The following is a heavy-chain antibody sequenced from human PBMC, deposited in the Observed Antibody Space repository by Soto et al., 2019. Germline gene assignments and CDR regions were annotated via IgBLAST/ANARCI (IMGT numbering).Heavy chain of an antibody. CDR3: ARKKGFVEWLSSGLDY. CDR2: IIPSFGTA. D-gene: IGHD3-3*01. Sequence: SVKVSCKASGGTFSSYTISWVRQAPGQGLEWMGGIIPSFGTANYAQKFQGRVTITADESTSTAYMELSSLRSEDTAVYYCARKKGFVEWLSSGLDYWGQGTLVTVSS. CDR1: GGTFSSYT. J-gene: IGHJ4*02. V-gene: IGHV1-69*13.